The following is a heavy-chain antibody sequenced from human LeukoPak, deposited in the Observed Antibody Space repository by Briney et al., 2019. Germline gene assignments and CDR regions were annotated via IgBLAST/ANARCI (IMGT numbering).Heavy chain of an antibody. Sequence: GGSLRLSCAASGFTFDDYGMSWVRQAPGKGLEWVSGINWNGGSTGYADSVKGRFTISRDNAKNSLYLQMNCLRAEDTALYYCARISSWLPLDYWGQGTLVTVSS. J-gene: IGHJ4*02. CDR3: ARISSWLPLDY. V-gene: IGHV3-20*04. CDR1: GFTFDDYG. D-gene: IGHD6-13*01. CDR2: INWNGGST.